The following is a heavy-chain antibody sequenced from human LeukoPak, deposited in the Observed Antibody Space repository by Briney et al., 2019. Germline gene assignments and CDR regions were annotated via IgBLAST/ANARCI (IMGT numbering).Heavy chain of an antibody. CDR2: IYTSGST. V-gene: IGHV4-4*07. CDR1: GGSISSYY. CDR3: ARDRARVYAIFRGFDP. Sequence: SETLSLTCTVSGGSISSYYWSWIRQPAGKGLEWIGRIYTSGSTNYNPPLKSRVTMSVDTSKNQFSLRLSSVTAADTAVYYCARDRARVYAIFRGFDPWGQGTLVTVSS. D-gene: IGHD2-8*01. J-gene: IGHJ5*02.